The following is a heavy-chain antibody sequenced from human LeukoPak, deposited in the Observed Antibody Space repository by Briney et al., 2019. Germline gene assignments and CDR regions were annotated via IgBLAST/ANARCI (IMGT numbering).Heavy chain of an antibody. Sequence: PGGSLRLSCAASGFTVSSNYMSWVRQAPGKGLEWVSVIYSGGSTYYADSVKGRFTISRDNSKNTLYLQMNSLRAEDTAVYYCARETPYCGGDCYSTYYYYMDVWGKGTTVTISS. CDR1: GFTVSSNY. CDR2: IYSGGST. CDR3: ARETPYCGGDCYSTYYYYMDV. D-gene: IGHD2-21*02. J-gene: IGHJ6*03. V-gene: IGHV3-53*01.